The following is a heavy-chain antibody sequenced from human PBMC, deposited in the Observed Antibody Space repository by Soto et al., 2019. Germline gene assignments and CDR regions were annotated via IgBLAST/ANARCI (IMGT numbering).Heavy chain of an antibody. CDR1: GFTFSSYG. J-gene: IGHJ5*02. Sequence: GGSLRLSCAASGFTFSSYGMHWVRQAPGKGLEWVAVIWYDGSNKYYADSVKGRFTISRDNSKNTLYLQMNSLRAEDTAVYYCARHPERIAQIGWFDPWGQGTLVTVSS. CDR2: IWYDGSNK. D-gene: IGHD6-13*01. V-gene: IGHV3-33*01. CDR3: ARHPERIAQIGWFDP.